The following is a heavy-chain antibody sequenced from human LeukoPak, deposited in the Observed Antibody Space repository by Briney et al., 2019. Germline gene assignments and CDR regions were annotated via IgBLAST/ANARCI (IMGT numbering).Heavy chain of an antibody. J-gene: IGHJ4*02. D-gene: IGHD6-19*01. CDR2: ISGSGGST. CDR3: AKAHFSGWYYFDY. V-gene: IGHV3-23*01. CDR1: GFTFSSYA. Sequence: GGSLRLSCAASGFTFSSYAMSWVRQAPGRGLEWVSAISGSGGSTYYADSVKGRFTISRDNSKNTLYLQMNSLRAEDTAVYYCAKAHFSGWYYFDYWGQGTLVTVSS.